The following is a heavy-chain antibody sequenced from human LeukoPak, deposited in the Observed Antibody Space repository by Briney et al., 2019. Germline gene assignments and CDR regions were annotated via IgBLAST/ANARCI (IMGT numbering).Heavy chain of an antibody. D-gene: IGHD2/OR15-2a*01. J-gene: IGHJ4*02. CDR3: ARGGTTFEK. CDR1: GFTFSSTW. Sequence: GGSLRLSCAASGFTFSSTWMSWVRQAPGKGLEWVANIKQDGSEKYYVDSVKGGFTISRDNAKNSVYMQMNSLRADDTAVYYCARGGTTFEKWGQGTLVTVSS. CDR2: IKQDGSEK. V-gene: IGHV3-7*01.